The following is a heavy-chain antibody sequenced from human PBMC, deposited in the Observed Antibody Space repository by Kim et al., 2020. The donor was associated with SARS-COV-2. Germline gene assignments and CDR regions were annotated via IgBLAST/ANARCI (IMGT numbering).Heavy chain of an antibody. D-gene: IGHD6-6*01. J-gene: IGHJ5*02. Sequence: PSLKSRVTISVDTSKNQFSLKLRSVTAADTAVYYCVRGRIAARPRWFDPWGQGTLVTVSS. CDR3: VRGRIAARPRWFDP. V-gene: IGHV4-34*01.